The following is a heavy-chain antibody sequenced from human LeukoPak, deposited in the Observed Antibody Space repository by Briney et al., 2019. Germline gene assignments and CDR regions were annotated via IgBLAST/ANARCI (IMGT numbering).Heavy chain of an antibody. Sequence: GGSLRLSCAASGFTVSSNYMSWVRQAPGKGLEWVSVIYSGGSTYYADSVKGRFTISRDNSKNTLYLQMNSLRAEDTAVYYCATHNYGSGSPFDYWGQGTLVTVSS. V-gene: IGHV3-66*01. CDR1: GFTVSSNY. D-gene: IGHD3-10*01. CDR3: ATHNYGSGSPFDY. CDR2: IYSGGST. J-gene: IGHJ4*02.